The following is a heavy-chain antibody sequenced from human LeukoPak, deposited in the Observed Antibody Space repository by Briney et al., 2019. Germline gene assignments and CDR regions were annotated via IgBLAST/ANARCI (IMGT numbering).Heavy chain of an antibody. CDR1: GFTFSNAW. D-gene: IGHD3-22*01. CDR2: IKSKTDGGTT. Sequence: GGSLRLSCAASGFTFSNAWMSWVRQAPGKGLEWVGRIKSKTDGGTTGYAAPVKGRFTISRDDSKNTLYLQMNSLKTEDTAVYYCTTNYYDSSGYIDYWGQGTLVTVSS. CDR3: TTNYYDSSGYIDY. J-gene: IGHJ4*02. V-gene: IGHV3-15*01.